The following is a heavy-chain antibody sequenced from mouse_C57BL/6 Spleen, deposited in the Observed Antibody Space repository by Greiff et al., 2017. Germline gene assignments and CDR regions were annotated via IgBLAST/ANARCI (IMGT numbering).Heavy chain of an antibody. Sequence: VQLQQSGPELVKPGASVKIPCKASGYTFTDYNMDWVKQSHGKSLEWIGDINPNNGGTIYNQKFKGKATLTVDKSSSTAYMELRSLTSEDTAVYYCARNDYYGSSYDYFDYWGQGTTLTVSS. J-gene: IGHJ2*01. CDR2: INPNNGGT. V-gene: IGHV1-18*01. D-gene: IGHD1-1*01. CDR1: GYTFTDYN. CDR3: ARNDYYGSSYDYFDY.